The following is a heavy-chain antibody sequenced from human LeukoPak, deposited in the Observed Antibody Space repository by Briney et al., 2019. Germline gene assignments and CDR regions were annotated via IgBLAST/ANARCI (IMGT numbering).Heavy chain of an antibody. Sequence: GRSLRLSCAASGFTFSSYGMHWVRQAPGKGLEWVAVIWYDGSNKYYADSVKGRFTIPRDNSKNTLYLQMNSLRAEDTAVYYCARDRGVAAGIFDYWGQGTLVTVSS. J-gene: IGHJ4*02. CDR3: ARDRGVAAGIFDY. CDR1: GFTFSSYG. CDR2: IWYDGSNK. V-gene: IGHV3-33*01. D-gene: IGHD3-10*01.